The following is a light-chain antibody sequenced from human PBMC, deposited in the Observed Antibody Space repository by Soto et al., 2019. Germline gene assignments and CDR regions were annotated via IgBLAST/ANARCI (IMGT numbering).Light chain of an antibody. CDR2: RAS. J-gene: IGKJ1*01. CDR1: QSVSSN. V-gene: IGKV3-15*01. Sequence: EIVMTQSPGTLSVSPGERAALSGRTSQSVSSNLAWYQQKPGHAPRLLIYRASTRATGIPARFSGSGSGTEFTLTISSLQTEDFAVYYCQQYNNWPTWTSGQGTKVDIK. CDR3: QQYNNWPTWT.